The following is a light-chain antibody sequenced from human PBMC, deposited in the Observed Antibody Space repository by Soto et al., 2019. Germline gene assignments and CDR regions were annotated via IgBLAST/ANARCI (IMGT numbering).Light chain of an antibody. CDR1: SSNIGAGYD. Sequence: QSVLTQPPSVSGAPGQRVIISCTGSSSNIGAGYDVHWYQQFPGAAPQLLIYGATNRPSGVPDRFSGSRSGSSASLAITGLQAEHEADYYCQSYDSSLSAWVFGGGTKLTVL. CDR3: QSYDSSLSAWV. V-gene: IGLV1-40*01. CDR2: GAT. J-gene: IGLJ3*02.